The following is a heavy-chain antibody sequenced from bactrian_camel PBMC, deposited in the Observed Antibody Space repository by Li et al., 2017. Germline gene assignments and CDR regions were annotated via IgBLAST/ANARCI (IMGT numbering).Heavy chain of an antibody. Sequence: DVQLVESGGGSVQAGGSLRLSCTASGYSGSCMGWFRQAPGREREGVARIATGSGNTYYADSVKGRFTISQDNAKNMVYLQVNSLRAEDTAMYYCAAGWSFGVGTLLRRHYNYWGQGTQVTVS. CDR1: GYSGSC. V-gene: IGHV3S40*01. CDR2: IATGSGNT. J-gene: IGHJ4*01. CDR3: AAGWSFGVGTLLRRHYNY. D-gene: IGHD3*01.